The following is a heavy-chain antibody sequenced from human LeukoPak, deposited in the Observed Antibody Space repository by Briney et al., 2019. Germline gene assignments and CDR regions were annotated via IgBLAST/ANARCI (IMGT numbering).Heavy chain of an antibody. J-gene: IGHJ6*02. V-gene: IGHV1-2*02. CDR3: ARDQYYDFWSGYYDGGYYGMDV. D-gene: IGHD3-3*01. CDR1: GYTFTGYY. CDR2: INPNSGGT. Sequence: ASVKVSCKASGYTFTGYYMHWVRQAPGQGLEWMGWINPNSGGTNYAQKFQGRVTMTRDTSISTAHMELSRLRSDDTAVYYCARDQYYDFWSGYYDGGYYGMDVWGQGTTVTVSS.